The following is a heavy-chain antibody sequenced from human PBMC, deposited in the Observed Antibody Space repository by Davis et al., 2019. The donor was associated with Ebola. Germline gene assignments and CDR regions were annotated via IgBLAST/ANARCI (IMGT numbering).Heavy chain of an antibody. CDR3: ARVSSSSWYGADY. J-gene: IGHJ4*02. CDR1: GFTFSSYA. Sequence: PGGSLRPSCPAPGFTFSSYAMHWVRQAPGKGLEWVAVISYDGSNKYYADSVKGRFTISRDNSKNTLYLQMNSLRAEDTAVYYCARVSSSSWYGADYWGQGTLVTVSS. D-gene: IGHD6-13*01. CDR2: ISYDGSNK. V-gene: IGHV3-30*14.